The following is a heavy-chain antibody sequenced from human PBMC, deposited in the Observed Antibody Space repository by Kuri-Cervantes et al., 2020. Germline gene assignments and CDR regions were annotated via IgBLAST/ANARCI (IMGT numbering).Heavy chain of an antibody. V-gene: IGHV4-61*02. CDR3: ARVQYGGDTN. J-gene: IGHJ4*02. CDR1: GGSISSGSYY. D-gene: IGHD2-21*02. Sequence: SETLSLTCTVSGGSISSGSYYWSWIRQPAGKGLEWIGRIYTSGSTNYNPSLKSRVTLSVDTSKNQFSLKLSSVTAADTAVYYCARVQYGGDTNWGQGTLVTVSS. CDR2: IYTSGST.